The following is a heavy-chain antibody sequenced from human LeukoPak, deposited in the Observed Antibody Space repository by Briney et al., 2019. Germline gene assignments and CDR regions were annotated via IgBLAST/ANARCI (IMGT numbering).Heavy chain of an antibody. D-gene: IGHD5-18*01. CDR1: GFTFSSYA. V-gene: IGHV3-23*01. CDR2: ISGSGGST. Sequence: GGSLRPPCAASGFTFSSYAMSWVRQAPGKGLEWLSAISGSGGSTYYADSVKGRFTISRDNSENTLYLQMNSLRAEDTAVYYCAKATGYSYRDYFDYWGQGTLVTVSS. CDR3: AKATGYSYRDYFDY. J-gene: IGHJ4*02.